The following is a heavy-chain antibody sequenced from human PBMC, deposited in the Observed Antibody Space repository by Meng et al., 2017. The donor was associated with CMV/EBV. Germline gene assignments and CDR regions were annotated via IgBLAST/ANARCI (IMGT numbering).Heavy chain of an antibody. D-gene: IGHD3-9*01. V-gene: IGHV3-53*01. Sequence: SCKASGYTFTGYYMHWVRQAPGKGLEWVSVIYSGGSTYYADSEKGRFTISRDNSKNTLYLQMNSLRAEDTAVYYCARDYRITIGPFYYYYGMDVWGQGTTVTVSS. CDR3: ARDYRITIGPFYYYYGMDV. CDR2: IYSGGST. J-gene: IGHJ6*02. CDR1: GYTFTGYY.